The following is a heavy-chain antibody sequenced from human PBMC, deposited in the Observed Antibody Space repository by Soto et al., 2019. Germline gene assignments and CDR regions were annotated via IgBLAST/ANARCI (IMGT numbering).Heavy chain of an antibody. CDR1: GFTFGDFG. CDR2: VRSKRYGGTP. V-gene: IGHV3-49*04. D-gene: IGHD4-17*01. CDR3: TRDSHDDYGLDF. J-gene: IGHJ4*02. Sequence: LRPSCTASGFTFGDFGVNWVRQAPGTGLEGVGFVRSKRYGGTPDYAASVKGRFTISRDDSKSVAYLQMNSLNTEDTAMYYFTRDSHDDYGLDFWGQGALVTVSS.